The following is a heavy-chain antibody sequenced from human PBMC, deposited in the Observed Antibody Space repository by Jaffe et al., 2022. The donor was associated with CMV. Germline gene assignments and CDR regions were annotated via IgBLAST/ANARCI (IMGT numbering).Heavy chain of an antibody. Sequence: EVQLVESGGGLVQPGGSLRLSCAASGFTFSSYWMHWVRQAPGKGLVWVSRINSDGSSTSYADSVKGRFTISRDNAKNTLYLQMNSLRAEDTAVYYCARVGIVATNYYYYGMDVWGQGTTVTVSS. V-gene: IGHV3-74*01. J-gene: IGHJ6*02. CDR3: ARVGIVATNYYYYGMDV. D-gene: IGHD5-12*01. CDR2: INSDGSST. CDR1: GFTFSSYW.